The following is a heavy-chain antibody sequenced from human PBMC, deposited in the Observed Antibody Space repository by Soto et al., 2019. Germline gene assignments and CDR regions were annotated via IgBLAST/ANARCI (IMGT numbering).Heavy chain of an antibody. CDR3: ARVRPVVDYYESSSFVY. CDR1: GGSISSGGYY. Sequence: SETLSLTCTVSGGSISSGGYYWSWIRQHPGKGLEWIGYIYYSGSTYYNPSLKSRVTISVDTSKNQFSLKLSSVTAADTTVYYCARVRPVVDYYESSSFVYWCQGPLVTGAS. D-gene: IGHD3-22*01. V-gene: IGHV4-31*03. J-gene: IGHJ4*02. CDR2: IYYSGST.